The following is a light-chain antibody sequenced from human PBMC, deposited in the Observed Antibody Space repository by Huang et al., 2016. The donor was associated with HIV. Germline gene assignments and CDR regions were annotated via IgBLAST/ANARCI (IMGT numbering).Light chain of an antibody. CDR1: QTISNY. J-gene: IGKJ1*01. Sequence: IHMTQSPSSLSASIGDRVTITCRSSQTISNYLNWYQQKPGKAPKLLIYATSTLPNGVPSRFSGSGSGTDYTLTINSLQPEDSATYYCQQSYSIPRTFGQWTKVEIK. CDR2: ATS. CDR3: QQSYSIPRT. V-gene: IGKV1-39*01.